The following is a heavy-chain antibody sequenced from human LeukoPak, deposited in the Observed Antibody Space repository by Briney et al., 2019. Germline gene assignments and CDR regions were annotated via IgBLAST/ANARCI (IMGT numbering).Heavy chain of an antibody. J-gene: IGHJ4*02. CDR3: ARGVELARWSWSGQDFGY. CDR1: GYTFTSYD. D-gene: IGHD3-3*01. Sequence: ASVKVSCKASGYTFTSYDINWVRQATGQGREWMGWMNPNSGNTGYAQKFQGRVTITRNPSISTAYMELSSLRSEDTAVYYCARGVELARWSWSGQDFGYWGQGTLVTVSS. V-gene: IGHV1-8*03. CDR2: MNPNSGNT.